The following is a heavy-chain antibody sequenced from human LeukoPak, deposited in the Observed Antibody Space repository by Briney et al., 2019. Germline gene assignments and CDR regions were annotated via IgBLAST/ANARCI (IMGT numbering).Heavy chain of an antibody. CDR2: IWYDGSNK. CDR1: GFTFSSYG. V-gene: IGHV3-33*01. D-gene: IGHD3-10*01. J-gene: IGHJ4*02. CDR3: ARDARGVIDY. Sequence: GGSLRLSCAASGFTFSSYGMHWVRQAPGKGLAWVAVIWYDGSNKYYADSVKGRFTISRDNSKNTLYLQMNSLRAEDTAVYYCARDARGVIDYWGQGTLVTVSS.